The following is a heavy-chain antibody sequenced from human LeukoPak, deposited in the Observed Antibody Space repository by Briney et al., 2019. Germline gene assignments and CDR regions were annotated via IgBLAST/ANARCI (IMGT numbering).Heavy chain of an antibody. CDR2: MNPNSGGT. CDR3: ARGRWFDP. Sequence: ASVKVSFKPSGYTFTGYYMHWVRQAPGQGIEWMGWMNPNSGGTNKAQKFQGRVTMTRDTSISTAYMELSRLRSDDTAVYDCARGRWFDPWGQGNLVTVSS. CDR1: GYTFTGYY. V-gene: IGHV1-2*02. J-gene: IGHJ5*02.